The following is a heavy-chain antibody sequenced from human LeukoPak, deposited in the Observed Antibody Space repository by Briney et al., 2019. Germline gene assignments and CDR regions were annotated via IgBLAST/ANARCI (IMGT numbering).Heavy chain of an antibody. D-gene: IGHD2-21*02. Sequence: SETLSLTCTVSGGSISSYYWSWIRQPPGKGLEWIGYIYYSGSTNYNPSLKSRVTISVDTFKNQFSLKLSSVTAADTAVYYCARHERGDSNRFDYWGQGTLVTVSS. CDR3: ARHERGDSNRFDY. CDR1: GGSISSYY. V-gene: IGHV4-59*08. CDR2: IYYSGST. J-gene: IGHJ4*02.